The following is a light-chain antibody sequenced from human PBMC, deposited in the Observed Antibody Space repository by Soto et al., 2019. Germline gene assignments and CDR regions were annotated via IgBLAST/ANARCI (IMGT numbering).Light chain of an antibody. CDR3: TSYTTSSTWV. V-gene: IGLV2-14*01. Sequence: QSVLTQPASVSGSPGQSITISCSGTSSDVGDNNYVSWYQQHPGTAPKLMLYEVSYRPSGVSNRFSGSKSGNTASLTISGLQAEDEADYYCTSYTTSSTWVFGGGTKLTVL. CDR2: EVS. J-gene: IGLJ3*02. CDR1: SSDVGDNNY.